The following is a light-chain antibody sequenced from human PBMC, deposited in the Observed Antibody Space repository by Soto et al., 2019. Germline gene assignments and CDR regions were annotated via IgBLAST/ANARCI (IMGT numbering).Light chain of an antibody. CDR2: EAS. V-gene: IGLV2-8*01. Sequence: QSVLTQPPSASGTPGQSVTISCTGTSSDVGGYNYVSWYQQHPGKAPKLMIYEASERPSGVPDRFSGSKSSKTASLTVSGLQAEDEADYYCSSYACSNSFVFGSGTKATVL. CDR3: SSYACSNSFV. J-gene: IGLJ1*01. CDR1: SSDVGGYNY.